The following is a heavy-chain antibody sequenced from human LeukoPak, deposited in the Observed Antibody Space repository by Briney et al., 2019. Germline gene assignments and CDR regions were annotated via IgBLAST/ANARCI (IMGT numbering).Heavy chain of an antibody. CDR1: SFTFTYYY. V-gene: IGHV3-22*01. D-gene: IGHD2-8*01. Sequence: SGGSLRLSCAASSFTFTYYYMSGVRQAPGKGLEWVHFIRNKPNGGTTEYTTSVKGRFTISRDDSESITYLQMKSLKTGDTAVYYCARDRSLMVYANDAFDIWGQGTMVTVSS. CDR2: IRNKPNGGTT. J-gene: IGHJ3*02. CDR3: ARDRSLMVYANDAFDI.